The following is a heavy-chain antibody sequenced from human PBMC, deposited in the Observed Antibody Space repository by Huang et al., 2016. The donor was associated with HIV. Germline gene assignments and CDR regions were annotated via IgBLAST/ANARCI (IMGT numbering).Heavy chain of an antibody. CDR2: KSYDGRNK. CDR3: ARRAVAGIYYYYYMDV. Sequence: QVQLVESGGGVVQPGRSLRLSCAASGFTFSNYAMHWVRQAPGKGLEWVAVKSYDGRNKYYTDSGKGRFTISRDNSKNARYLQMNSLRAEDTAVYYCARRAVAGIYYYYYMDVWGKGTTVTVSS. D-gene: IGHD6-19*01. CDR1: GFTFSNYA. J-gene: IGHJ6*03. V-gene: IGHV3-30*04.